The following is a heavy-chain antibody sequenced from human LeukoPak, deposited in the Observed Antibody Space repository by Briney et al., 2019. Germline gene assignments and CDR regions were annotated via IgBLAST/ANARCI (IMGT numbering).Heavy chain of an antibody. Sequence: SETLSLTCTVSGGSISSSSYYWGWIRQPPGKGLEWIGSIYYSGSTYYNPSLKSRVTISVDTSKNQFSLKLSSVTAADTAVYYCARDGRIAVAGTDHYFDYWGQGTLVTVSS. CDR3: ARDGRIAVAGTDHYFDY. CDR2: IYYSGST. D-gene: IGHD6-19*01. CDR1: GGSISSSSYY. V-gene: IGHV4-39*07. J-gene: IGHJ4*02.